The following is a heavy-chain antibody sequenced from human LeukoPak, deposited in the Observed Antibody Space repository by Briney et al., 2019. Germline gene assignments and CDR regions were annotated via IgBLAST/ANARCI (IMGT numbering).Heavy chain of an antibody. D-gene: IGHD3-3*01. Sequence: ASVKVSCKASGYTFTGYYMHWVRQAPGQGLEWTGRINPNSGGTNYAQKFQGRVTMTRDTSISTAYMELSRLRSDDTAVYYCARATVLRFLEWLPPGWFDPWGQGTLVTVSS. CDR3: ARATVLRFLEWLPPGWFDP. V-gene: IGHV1-2*06. CDR2: INPNSGGT. J-gene: IGHJ5*02. CDR1: GYTFTGYY.